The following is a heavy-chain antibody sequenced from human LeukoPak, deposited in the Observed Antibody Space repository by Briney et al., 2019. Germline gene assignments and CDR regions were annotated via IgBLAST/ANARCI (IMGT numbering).Heavy chain of an antibody. CDR1: GYTFTSYD. J-gene: IGHJ6*02. D-gene: IGHD3-22*01. CDR3: ARVPPYYDSSGYYRGYYYYGMDV. V-gene: IGHV1-8*01. CDR2: MNPNSGNT. Sequence: GASVKVSCKASGYTFTSYDINWARQATGQGLEWMGWMNPNSGNTGYAQKFQGRVTMTRNTSISTAYMELSSLRSEDTAVYYCARVPPYYDSSGYYRGYYYYGMDVWGQGTTVTVSS.